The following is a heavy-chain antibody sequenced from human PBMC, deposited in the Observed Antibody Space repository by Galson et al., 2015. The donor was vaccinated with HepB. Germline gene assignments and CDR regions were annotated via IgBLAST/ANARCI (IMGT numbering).Heavy chain of an antibody. D-gene: IGHD3-16*01. CDR1: GFSVNDNN. J-gene: IGHJ4*02. CDR2: VHGNGDI. Sequence: SLRLSCAASGFSVNDNNMCWVRQAPGKGLEWVSVVHGNGDIYYADSVKGRFSTSRDIRMNTLSLHMKSLRAEDTAMYYCASFGGSYNGGWGQGTLVTVSS. V-gene: IGHV3-53*01. CDR3: ASFGGSYNGG.